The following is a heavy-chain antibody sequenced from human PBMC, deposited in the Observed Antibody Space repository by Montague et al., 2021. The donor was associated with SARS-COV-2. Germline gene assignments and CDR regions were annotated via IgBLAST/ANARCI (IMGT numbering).Heavy chain of an antibody. CDR2: INQSGST. Sequence: SETLSLTCAVYGGSFSGYYWSWIRQPPGKGLEWIGEINQSGSTNYNPSLKSQVTLSVDTSKKQFSLKLSSLTAAATAVYYYARVAGGYYHDSSAYFDYWGQGSLVTVSS. CDR3: ARVAGGYYHDSSAYFDY. D-gene: IGHD3-22*01. J-gene: IGHJ4*02. V-gene: IGHV4-34*01. CDR1: GGSFSGYY.